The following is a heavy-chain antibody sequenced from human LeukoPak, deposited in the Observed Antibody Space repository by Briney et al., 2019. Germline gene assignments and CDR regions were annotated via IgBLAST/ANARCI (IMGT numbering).Heavy chain of an antibody. D-gene: IGHD3-10*01. CDR3: AARGGVRGVISFY. Sequence: GASVKVSCKASGGTFSSYAISWVRQAPGQGLEWMGRITPIFGTANYAQKFQGRVTITTDESTSTAYMELSSLRSEDTAVYYCAARGGVRGVISFYWGQGTLVTVSS. J-gene: IGHJ4*02. CDR2: ITPIFGTA. V-gene: IGHV1-69*05. CDR1: GGTFSSYA.